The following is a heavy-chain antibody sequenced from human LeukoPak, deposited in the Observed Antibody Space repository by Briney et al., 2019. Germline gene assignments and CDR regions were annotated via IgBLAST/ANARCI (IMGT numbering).Heavy chain of an antibody. Sequence: GESLKISCKGSGYSFTSYWIGWVRQVPGKGLEWMGIIYPGDSETRYSPSFQGQVAISADKSISTASLPWSSLKASDTAMYYCARRYYYDSSGYYLPPLGAFDIWGQGTMGTVSS. D-gene: IGHD3-22*01. V-gene: IGHV5-51*01. CDR1: GYSFTSYW. J-gene: IGHJ3*02. CDR2: IYPGDSET. CDR3: ARRYYYDSSGYYLPPLGAFDI.